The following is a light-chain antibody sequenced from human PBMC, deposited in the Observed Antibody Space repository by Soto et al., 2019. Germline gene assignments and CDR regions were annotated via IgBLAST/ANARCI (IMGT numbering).Light chain of an antibody. Sequence: QSVLTQPPSVSGAPGQRVTISCTGSSSNIGAGYDVHWYQQLPGTAPKLLIYGNSNRPSGVPDRFSGSKSGTSASLAITGLQDEDEPDYYCQSYDSSLRGVVFGGGTKLTVL. V-gene: IGLV1-40*01. CDR2: GNS. J-gene: IGLJ2*01. CDR1: SSNIGAGYD. CDR3: QSYDSSLRGVV.